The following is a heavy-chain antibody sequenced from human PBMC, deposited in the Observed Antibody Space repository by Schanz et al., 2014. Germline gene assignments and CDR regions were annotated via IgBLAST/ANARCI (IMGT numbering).Heavy chain of an antibody. V-gene: IGHV3-21*01. CDR1: GFNFSSYS. Sequence: EVQLVESGGGLVQPGGSLRLSCLASGFNFSSYSLNWVRQAPGKGLEWVSSISYGTSYIYYAESVKGRFTISRDNAKKSMYLQMNNLRAEDTAVYYCVRVSFADPRLYRGMDRDIDYWGQGTLVTVSS. D-gene: IGHD5-18*01. CDR2: ISYGTSYI. CDR3: VRVSFADPRLYRGMDRDIDY. J-gene: IGHJ4*02.